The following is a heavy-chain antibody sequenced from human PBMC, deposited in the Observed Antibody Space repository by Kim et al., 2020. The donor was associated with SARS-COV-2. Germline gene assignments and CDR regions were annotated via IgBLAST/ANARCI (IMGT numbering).Heavy chain of an antibody. CDR1: EFTGRTYW. J-gene: IGHJ4*02. Sequence: GGSLRLSCEVSEFTGRTYWMDCVRQAPGKGLVWVSRIHSDGGRTRYADSVKGRFTISRDNAKNTVYLQMNSLRVEDTAVYYCAILPPGDWGQGTLVSVSS. CDR2: IHSDGGRT. V-gene: IGHV3-74*01. D-gene: IGHD3-10*01. CDR3: AILPPGD.